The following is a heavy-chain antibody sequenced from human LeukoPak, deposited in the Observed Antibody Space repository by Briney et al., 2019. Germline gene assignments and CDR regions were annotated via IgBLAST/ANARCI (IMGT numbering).Heavy chain of an antibody. Sequence: GGSLRLSCAASGFTFSSYAMSWVRQAPGKGLEGASAISGSGGSTYYADSVKGRFTISRDYSKNTVHLQMNSLRAEDTAVYYCAKDALPDMVRGIIDYWGQGTLVTVSS. D-gene: IGHD3-10*01. CDR1: GFTFSSYA. J-gene: IGHJ4*02. V-gene: IGHV3-23*01. CDR3: AKDALPDMVRGIIDY. CDR2: ISGSGGST.